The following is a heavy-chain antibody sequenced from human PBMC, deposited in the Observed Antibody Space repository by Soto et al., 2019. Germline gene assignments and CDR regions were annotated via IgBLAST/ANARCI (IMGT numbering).Heavy chain of an antibody. CDR3: ARDLSSGRDLYGMDV. J-gene: IGHJ6*02. CDR2: IIPIFGTA. V-gene: IGHV1-69*06. Sequence: SVKVSCKASGGTFSSYAISWVLQAPGQGLEWMGGIIPIFGTANYAQKFQGRVTITADKSTSTAYMELSSLRSEDTAVYYCARDLSSGRDLYGMDVWGQGTTVTVSS. CDR1: GGTFSSYA. D-gene: IGHD3-10*01.